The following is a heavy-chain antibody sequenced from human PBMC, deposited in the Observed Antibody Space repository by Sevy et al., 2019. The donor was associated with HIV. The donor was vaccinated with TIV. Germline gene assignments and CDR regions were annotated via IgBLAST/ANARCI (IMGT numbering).Heavy chain of an antibody. Sequence: GGSLRLSCAASRFTFDDFGMSWVRHAPGKGLEWVASISWDGGSTTYADSVKGRFTISRDNAKNSLGLQMNSLRADDTALYYCAREKSWCGACYHFDNWGHGTLVTVSS. CDR1: RFTFDDFG. V-gene: IGHV3-20*04. CDR2: ISWDGGST. D-gene: IGHD2-21*02. CDR3: AREKSWCGACYHFDN. J-gene: IGHJ4*01.